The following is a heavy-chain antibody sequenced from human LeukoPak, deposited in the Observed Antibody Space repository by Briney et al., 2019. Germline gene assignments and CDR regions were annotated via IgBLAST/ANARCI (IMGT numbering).Heavy chain of an antibody. Sequence: GGSLRLSCAASGFTFSNYEMNWVRQAPGKGLEWVSFISSSGSLIYYADSVKGRFTISRDSAKNSLYLRMDSLRVEDTAVYYCAKVSGSGWHFDHWGQGTLVTVSS. CDR3: AKVSGSGWHFDH. J-gene: IGHJ4*02. V-gene: IGHV3-48*03. D-gene: IGHD6-19*01. CDR1: GFTFSNYE. CDR2: ISSSGSLI.